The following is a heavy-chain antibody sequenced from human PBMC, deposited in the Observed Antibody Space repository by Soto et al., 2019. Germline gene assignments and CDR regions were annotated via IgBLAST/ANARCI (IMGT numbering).Heavy chain of an antibody. V-gene: IGHV3-74*01. CDR1: GLTLTNYW. CDR2: VNSNGRSI. D-gene: IGHD6-6*01. CDR3: ARGGAARAYYYYGMDV. J-gene: IGHJ6*02. Sequence: PGGSLRLSCAASGLTLTNYWMHWVRQAPGKGLVWVSRVNSNGRSITYADSVKGRFTISRDNATNTLYLQMNSLRAEDTAVYYCARGGAARAYYYYGMDVWGQGTTVTVSS.